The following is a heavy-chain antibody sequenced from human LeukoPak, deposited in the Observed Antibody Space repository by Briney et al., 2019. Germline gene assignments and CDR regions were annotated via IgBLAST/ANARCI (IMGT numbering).Heavy chain of an antibody. CDR3: ARDPAATGTWWFDP. CDR1: GFTFNRYW. D-gene: IGHD6-13*01. CDR2: IKQDGSAK. Sequence: PGGSLRLSCAASGFTFNRYWMSWVRQAPGKELQWVANIKQDGSAKYYVDSVKGRFTISRDNAKNSLYLQMNSLRAEDTAVYYCARDPAATGTWWFDPWGQGTLVTVSS. J-gene: IGHJ5*02. V-gene: IGHV3-7*01.